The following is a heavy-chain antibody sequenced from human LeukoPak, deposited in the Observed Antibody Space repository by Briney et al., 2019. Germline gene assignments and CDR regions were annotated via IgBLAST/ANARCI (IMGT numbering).Heavy chain of an antibody. V-gene: IGHV4-59*01. CDR1: GGSINNYY. CDR2: IYYSGST. J-gene: IGHJ4*02. CDR3: ARGQFYHDSTGYYY. D-gene: IGHD3-22*01. Sequence: SETLSLTCSVSGGSINNYYWSWIRQPPGKGLEWIGHIYYSGSTNYNPSPKSRLTISVDTSKNQFSLKLRSVTAADTAMYYCARGQFYHDSTGYYYWGQGTLVPVSS.